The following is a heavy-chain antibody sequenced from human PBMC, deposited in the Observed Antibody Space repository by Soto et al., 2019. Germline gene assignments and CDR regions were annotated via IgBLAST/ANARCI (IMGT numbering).Heavy chain of an antibody. Sequence: SETLSLTCTVSGGSISSYYWSWIRQPPGKGLEWIGYIYYSGSTNYNPSLKSRVTISVDTSKNQFSLKLSSVTAADTAVYFCARTYYYRSGTYFDWFDPWSQGNLVTVSS. V-gene: IGHV4-59*12. J-gene: IGHJ5*02. D-gene: IGHD3-10*01. CDR2: IYYSGST. CDR1: GGSISSYY. CDR3: ARTYYYRSGTYFDWFDP.